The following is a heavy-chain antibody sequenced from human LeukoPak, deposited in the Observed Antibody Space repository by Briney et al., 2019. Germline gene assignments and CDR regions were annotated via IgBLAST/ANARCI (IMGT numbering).Heavy chain of an antibody. Sequence: SSETLSLTCAVYGGSFSGYYWSWIRQPPGKGLEWIGEINHSGSTNYNPSLKSRVTMSVDTSKNQLSLKLSSVTAADTAVYYCARSNYVWGSYRPRQSDAFDIWGQGTMVTVSS. CDR3: ARSNYVWGSYRPRQSDAFDI. D-gene: IGHD3-16*02. CDR1: GGSFSGYY. J-gene: IGHJ3*02. V-gene: IGHV4-34*01. CDR2: INHSGST.